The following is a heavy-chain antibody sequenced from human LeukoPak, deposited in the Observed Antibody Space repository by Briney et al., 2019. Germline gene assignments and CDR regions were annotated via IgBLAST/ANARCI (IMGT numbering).Heavy chain of an antibody. CDR3: ARDDTVTSHFDY. CDR1: GFTFSTYS. Sequence: PGGYLRLSCAASGFTFSTYSMNWVRQAPGKGLEWVSYVSSSSSNIFYADSVKGRFTISRDDAQNSLYLQMNSLRAEDTAVYYCARDDTVTSHFDYWGQGTLVTVSS. J-gene: IGHJ4*02. D-gene: IGHD4-11*01. V-gene: IGHV3-48*01. CDR2: VSSSSSNI.